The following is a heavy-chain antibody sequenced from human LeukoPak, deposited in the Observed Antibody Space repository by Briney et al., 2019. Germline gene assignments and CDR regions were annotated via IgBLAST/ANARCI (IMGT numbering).Heavy chain of an antibody. CDR1: GFTFSSYA. CDR2: ISGSGGSGST. V-gene: IGHV3-23*01. J-gene: IGHJ4*02. CDR3: AKSGLNRFDY. D-gene: IGHD2-15*01. Sequence: GGSLRLSCAASGFTFSSYAMSRVRQAPGKGLEWVSGISGSGGSGSTYYADSVKGRFTISRDNSKNTLFLQMNSLRAEDTAVYYCAKSGLNRFDYWGQGTLVTVSS.